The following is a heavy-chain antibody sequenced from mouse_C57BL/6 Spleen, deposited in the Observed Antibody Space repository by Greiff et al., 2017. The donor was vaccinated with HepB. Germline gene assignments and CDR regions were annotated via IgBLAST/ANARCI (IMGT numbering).Heavy chain of an antibody. CDR3: ARSRGYDSWYFDV. J-gene: IGHJ1*03. D-gene: IGHD2-4*01. CDR2: IYPGSGST. CDR1: GYTFTSYW. Sequence: QVQLQQPGAELVKPGASVKMSCKASGYTFTSYWITWVKQRPGQGLEWIGDIYPGSGSTNYNEKFKSKATLTVDTSSSTAYMQRSSLTSEDSAVYYCARSRGYDSWYFDVWGTGTTVTVSS. V-gene: IGHV1-55*01.